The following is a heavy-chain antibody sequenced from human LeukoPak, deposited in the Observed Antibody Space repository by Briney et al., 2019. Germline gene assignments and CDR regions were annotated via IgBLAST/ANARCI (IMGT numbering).Heavy chain of an antibody. D-gene: IGHD3-10*01. CDR3: AKSLNYYGSGSHFDY. CDR1: GFTFSSYG. CDR2: ISYDGSNK. J-gene: IGHJ4*02. V-gene: IGHV3-30*18. Sequence: GGSLRLSCAASGFTFSSYGMHWVRQAPGKGLEWVAVISYDGSNKYYADSVKGRFTISRDNSKNTLYLQMNSLRAEDTAVYYCAKSLNYYGSGSHFDYWGQGTLVTVSS.